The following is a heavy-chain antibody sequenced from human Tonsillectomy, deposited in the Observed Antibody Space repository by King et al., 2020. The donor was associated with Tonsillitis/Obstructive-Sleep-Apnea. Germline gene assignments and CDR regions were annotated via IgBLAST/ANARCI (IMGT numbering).Heavy chain of an antibody. D-gene: IGHD3-22*01. CDR1: GGSISSYY. CDR3: ARVAVRYYYSSGYYILDY. CDR2: IYYSGST. Sequence: VQLQESGPGLVNPSENLSLTCTVSGGSISSYYRSWIRQPPGKGLEWIGYIYYSGSTNYNPSLKSRVTISVDTSKNQFSLKLSSVTAADTAVYYCARVAVRYYYSSGYYILDYWGQGTLVTVSS. V-gene: IGHV4-59*01. J-gene: IGHJ4*02.